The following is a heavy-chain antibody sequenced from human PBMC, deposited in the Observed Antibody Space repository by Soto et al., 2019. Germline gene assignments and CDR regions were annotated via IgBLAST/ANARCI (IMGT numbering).Heavy chain of an antibody. D-gene: IGHD5-12*01. J-gene: IGHJ4*02. V-gene: IGHV3-9*01. CDR3: ANDKPPRAYRGYEPSLIH. Sequence: SLRLSCATSGFIFNEYAIHWVRQSPGKGLEWVSGINWTGDIMGYADAVKGRFTISRDSAETSLYLQMNSLRPEDTAFFYCANDKPPRAYRGYEPSLIHWGQGTLVTVSS. CDR2: INWTGDIM. CDR1: GFIFNEYA.